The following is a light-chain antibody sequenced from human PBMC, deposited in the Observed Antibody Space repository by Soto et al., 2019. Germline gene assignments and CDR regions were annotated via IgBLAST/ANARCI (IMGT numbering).Light chain of an antibody. Sequence: QSALTQPASVSGSPGQSITISCTGTSSDVGSYNLVSWYQQHPGKAPKLMIYEGSKRPSGVSNRFPGSKSGNTASLTISGLQAEHEADYYCCSYAGSSTFYVFGTGTKVTVL. CDR3: CSYAGSSTFYV. J-gene: IGLJ1*01. CDR1: SSDVGSYNL. CDR2: EGS. V-gene: IGLV2-23*03.